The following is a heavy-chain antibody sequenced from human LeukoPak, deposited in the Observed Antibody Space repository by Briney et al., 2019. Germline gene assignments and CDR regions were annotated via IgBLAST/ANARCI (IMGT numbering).Heavy chain of an antibody. V-gene: IGHV3-30*04. CDR1: GFTFSSYP. J-gene: IGHJ4*02. CDR3: TRGSYGDYEY. D-gene: IGHD4-17*01. CDR2: ISYDGRSE. Sequence: GGSLRLSCAASGFTFSSYPMHWVRQGPGKGLDWVAVISYDGRSEYYADSVKGRFTISRDNAQNSLYLQMTSLRAEDTAVYYCTRGSYGDYEYWGQGTLVTVSS.